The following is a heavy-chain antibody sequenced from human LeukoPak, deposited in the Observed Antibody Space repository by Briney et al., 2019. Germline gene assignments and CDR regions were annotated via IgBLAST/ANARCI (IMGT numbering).Heavy chain of an antibody. J-gene: IGHJ4*02. D-gene: IGHD1-26*01. CDR3: ARMYSGTSYDFDY. V-gene: IGHV4-59*01. CDR2: FSYSGST. Sequence: PSETLSLTCSVSGVSISTYYWIWIRQPPAKGLEWMGFFSYSGSTKYNPSLKSRVTMSVDTSKNQFSLKLNSVTAADTAVYYCARMYSGTSYDFDYWGQGTLVTVSS. CDR1: GVSISTYY.